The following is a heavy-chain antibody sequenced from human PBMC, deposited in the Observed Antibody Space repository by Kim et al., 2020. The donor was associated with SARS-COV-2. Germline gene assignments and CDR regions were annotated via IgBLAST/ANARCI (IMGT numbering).Heavy chain of an antibody. Sequence: SETLSLTCAVYGGSFSGYYWSWIRQPPGKGLEWIGEINHSGSTNYNPSLKSRVTISVDTSKNQFSLKLSSVTAADTAVYYCARRGSDYYDSSGYYYGNWFDPWGQGTLVTVSS. J-gene: IGHJ5*02. D-gene: IGHD3-22*01. V-gene: IGHV4-34*01. CDR2: INHSGST. CDR1: GGSFSGYY. CDR3: ARRGSDYYDSSGYYYGNWFDP.